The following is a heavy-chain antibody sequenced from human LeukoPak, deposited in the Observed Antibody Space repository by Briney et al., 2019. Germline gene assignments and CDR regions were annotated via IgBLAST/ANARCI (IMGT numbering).Heavy chain of an antibody. CDR3: ARGLFGF. CDR2: ISGSGGKT. V-gene: IGHV3-23*01. CDR1: GITFSSYP. Sequence: GSLRLSCATSGITFSSYPMSGVRQAPGKGLEWVSVISGSGGKTYYAASVKGRITISRDNTKNTVDLQMNSLRDEDTAVYFGARGLFGFWGQGTMVTVSS. D-gene: IGHD3-10*01. J-gene: IGHJ4*02.